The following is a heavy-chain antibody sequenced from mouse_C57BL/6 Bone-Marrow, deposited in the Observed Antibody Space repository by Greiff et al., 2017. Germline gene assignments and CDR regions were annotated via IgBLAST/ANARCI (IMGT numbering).Heavy chain of an antibody. V-gene: IGHV1-76*01. CDR2: IYPGSGNT. CDR1: GYTFTDYY. Sequence: QVQLQQSGAELVRPGASVKLSCKASGYTFTDYYINWVKQRPGQGLEWIARIYPGSGNTYYNEKFKGKATLTAEKSSSTAYMQLSSLTSEDSAVYFCARAYYDYVLGAWFAYWGQGTLVTVSA. D-gene: IGHD2-4*01. CDR3: ARAYYDYVLGAWFAY. J-gene: IGHJ3*01.